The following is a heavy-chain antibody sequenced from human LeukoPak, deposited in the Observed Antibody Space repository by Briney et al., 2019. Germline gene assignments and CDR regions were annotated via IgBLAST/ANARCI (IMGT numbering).Heavy chain of an antibody. V-gene: IGHV6-1*01. Sequence: SRTLSLTFALSGDSVSSNSAAWNWLRQSPSRGLEWLGRTYYRSKWYNDYAVSVKSRITINPDTSKNQFSLQLNTVTPEDTAVYYCARDPGLVPYYFDYWGQGTLVTVSS. D-gene: IGHD3/OR15-3a*01. CDR2: TYYRSKWYN. CDR1: GDSVSSNSAA. J-gene: IGHJ4*02. CDR3: ARDPGLVPYYFDY.